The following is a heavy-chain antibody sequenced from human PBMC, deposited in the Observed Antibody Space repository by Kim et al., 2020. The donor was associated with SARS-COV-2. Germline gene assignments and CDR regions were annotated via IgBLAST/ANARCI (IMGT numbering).Heavy chain of an antibody. J-gene: IGHJ6*02. V-gene: IGHV3-7*04. CDR3: ARGHKGLEV. CDR2: GTEK. Sequence: GTEKDYVESVRGRFATPRDNAKNSLYLQMNSLRVDDTALYYCARGHKGLEVWGQGTTVTASS.